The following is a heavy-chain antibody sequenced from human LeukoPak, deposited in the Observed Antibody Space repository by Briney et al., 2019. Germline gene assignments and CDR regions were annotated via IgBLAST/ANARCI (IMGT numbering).Heavy chain of an antibody. D-gene: IGHD3-22*01. CDR3: ARDLRGLDAFDI. CDR1: GFTFSSYS. V-gene: IGHV3-21*01. Sequence: PGGSLRLSCAASGFTFSSYSMNWVRQAPGKGLEWVSSISSSSSYIYYADSVEGRFTISRDNAKNSLYLQMNSLRAEDTAVYYCARDLRGLDAFDIWGQGTMVTVSS. CDR2: ISSSSSYI. J-gene: IGHJ3*02.